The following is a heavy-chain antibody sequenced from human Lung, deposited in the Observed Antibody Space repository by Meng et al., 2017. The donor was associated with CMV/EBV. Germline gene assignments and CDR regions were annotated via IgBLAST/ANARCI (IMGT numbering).Heavy chain of an antibody. CDR3: ARATYYDFWSGYPYFDY. Sequence: GSLRLXCAVYGGSFSGYYWSWIRQPPGKGLEWIGEINHSGSTNYNPSLKSRVTISVDTSKNQFSLKLSSVTAADTAVYYCARATYYDFWSGYPYFDYWGQGTXVTVSS. CDR2: INHSGST. V-gene: IGHV4-34*01. D-gene: IGHD3-3*01. J-gene: IGHJ4*02. CDR1: GGSFSGYY.